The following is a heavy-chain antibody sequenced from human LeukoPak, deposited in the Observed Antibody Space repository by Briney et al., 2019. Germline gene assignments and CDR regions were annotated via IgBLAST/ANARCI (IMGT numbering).Heavy chain of an antibody. V-gene: IGHV3-53*01. J-gene: IGHJ6*03. D-gene: IGHD5-18*01. CDR1: GFTVSINF. CDR3: AGRTAAQDYYMDV. CDR2: IYSAGST. Sequence: GGSLRLSCAASGFTVSINFMGWVRQAPGKGLDWVSVIYSAGSTYYADSVRGRFTISRDNSKNTLYLQMNSLRAEDSAVCYCAGRTAAQDYYMDVWGKGTTVTISS.